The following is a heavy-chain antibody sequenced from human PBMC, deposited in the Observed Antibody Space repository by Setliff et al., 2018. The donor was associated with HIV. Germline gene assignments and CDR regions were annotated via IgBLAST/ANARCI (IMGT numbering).Heavy chain of an antibody. V-gene: IGHV4-61*02. CDR2: IYTSGSA. Sequence: SETLSLTCTVSGGSISSGIYYWSWIRQPAGKGLEWIGRIYTSGSAKYNPSLESRVTISVDTSKNQFSLRLSSVTAADTAIYYCARYRRFADYIDVWGKGTTVTVSS. CDR3: ARYRRFADYIDV. J-gene: IGHJ6*03. D-gene: IGHD1-26*01. CDR1: GGSISSGIYY.